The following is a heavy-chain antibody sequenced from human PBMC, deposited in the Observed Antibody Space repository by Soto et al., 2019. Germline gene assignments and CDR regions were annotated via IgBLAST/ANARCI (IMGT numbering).Heavy chain of an antibody. Sequence: GGSLRLSCAASGFTVSNNYMSWVRQAPGKGLEWVSVIYSGGSTFYANSVKGRFTVSRDNSKNTVYLQMNSLRDEDTAVYYCAREMDVWGKGTTVTVSS. CDR2: IYSGGST. CDR1: GFTVSNNY. CDR3: AREMDV. V-gene: IGHV3-66*01. J-gene: IGHJ6*04.